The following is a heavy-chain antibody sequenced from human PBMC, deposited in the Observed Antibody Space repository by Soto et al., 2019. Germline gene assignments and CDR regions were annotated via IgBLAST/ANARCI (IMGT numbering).Heavy chain of an antibody. J-gene: IGHJ6*02. Sequence: SDTLSLTCTVSGGSISSGDYYWSWIRQPPGKGLEWIGYIYYSGSTYYNPSLKSRVTISVYTSKNQFTLTLRSVTAAATAVYACARAGGIGEYPERGPYYYGMDVWGQGTTVTVSS. CDR1: GGSISSGDYY. CDR2: IYYSGST. V-gene: IGHV4-30-4*02. CDR3: ARAGGIGEYPERGPYYYGMDV. D-gene: IGHD2-15*01.